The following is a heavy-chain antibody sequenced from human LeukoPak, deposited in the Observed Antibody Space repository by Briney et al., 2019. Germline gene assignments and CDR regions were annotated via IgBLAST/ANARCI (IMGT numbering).Heavy chain of an antibody. CDR2: IDPHSGGA. Sequence: GASVTVSCTASGYTFTAYYIHWVRQAPGRGLEWMGWIDPHSGGANYAQKFQGRVTMTRDTSISTAYMELSSLISDDTAVYYCARWLLRLGDLSSWGQGTLVTVSS. J-gene: IGHJ4*02. CDR1: GYTFTAYY. D-gene: IGHD3-16*02. CDR3: ARWLLRLGDLSS. V-gene: IGHV1-2*02.